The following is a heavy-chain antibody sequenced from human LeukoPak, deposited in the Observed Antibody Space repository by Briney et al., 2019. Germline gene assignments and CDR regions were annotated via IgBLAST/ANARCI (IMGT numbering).Heavy chain of an antibody. V-gene: IGHV3-21*01. CDR3: ARDPIQSCSSTSCYGYYFDY. D-gene: IGHD2-2*01. J-gene: IGHJ4*02. CDR2: ISSSSSYI. CDR1: GFTFSSYS. Sequence: GGSLRLSCAASGFTFSSYSMNWVRQAPGKGLEWVSSISSSSSYIYYADSVKGRFTISRDNAKNSLYLQMNSLRAEDTAVYYCARDPIQSCSSTSCYGYYFDYWGQGTLVTVSS.